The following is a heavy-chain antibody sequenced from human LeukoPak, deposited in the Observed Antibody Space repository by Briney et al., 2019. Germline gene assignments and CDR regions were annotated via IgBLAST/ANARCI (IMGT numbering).Heavy chain of an antibody. J-gene: IGHJ6*02. CDR2: ISSSGSII. Sequence: GGSLRLSCAASGFTFSDYYMSWIRQAPGKGLEWVSYISSSGSIIYYADSVKGRFTISRDNAKNSLYLQMNSLRAEDTAVYYCARDYRSWSINHYYGMDVWGQGTTVTVSS. CDR3: ARDYRSWSINHYYGMDV. D-gene: IGHD6-13*01. V-gene: IGHV3-11*01. CDR1: GFTFSDYY.